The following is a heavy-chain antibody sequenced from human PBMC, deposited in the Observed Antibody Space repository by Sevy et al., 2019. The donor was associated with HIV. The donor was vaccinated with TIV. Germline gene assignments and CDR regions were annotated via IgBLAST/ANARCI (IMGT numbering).Heavy chain of an antibody. D-gene: IGHD7-27*01. J-gene: IGHJ4*02. CDR1: GFTFNNYW. Sequence: GSLRLSCAASGFTFNNYWMTWVRQAPGKGLEWVANIKQDGSDKYYMESVKGRFNISRDNTKNSLYLQLNSLRAEDTAVYYCARSWDYWGQMGYWGQGTLVTISS. CDR2: IKQDGSDK. V-gene: IGHV3-7*03. CDR3: ARSWDYWGQMGY.